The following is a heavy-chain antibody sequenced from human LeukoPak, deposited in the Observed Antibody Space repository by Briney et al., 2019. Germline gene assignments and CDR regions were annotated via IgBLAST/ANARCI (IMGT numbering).Heavy chain of an antibody. D-gene: IGHD3-10*01. Sequence: GGSLRLSCAASGFTVSSNYMSWVRQAPGKGLEWVSAISSSGGSTYYADSVKGRFTISRDNSKNTLYLQMNSLRAEDTAVYYCAKSGLLWFGESDYWGQGTLVTVSS. CDR3: AKSGLLWFGESDY. CDR2: ISSSGGST. CDR1: GFTVSSNY. J-gene: IGHJ4*02. V-gene: IGHV3-23*01.